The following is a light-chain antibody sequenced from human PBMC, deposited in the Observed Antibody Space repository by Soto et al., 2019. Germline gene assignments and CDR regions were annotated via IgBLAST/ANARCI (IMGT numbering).Light chain of an antibody. CDR1: SSDLGSYNL. CDR3: CSYAGSSTSWV. Sequence: QSVLTQPASVSGSPGQSLTISCTGTSSDLGSYNLVSWYQQHPGKAPKLMIYEVNTRPSGVSNRFSASKSGNTASLTISGLQAEDEADYYCCSYAGSSTSWVFGGGTKLTVL. J-gene: IGLJ3*02. CDR2: EVN. V-gene: IGLV2-23*02.